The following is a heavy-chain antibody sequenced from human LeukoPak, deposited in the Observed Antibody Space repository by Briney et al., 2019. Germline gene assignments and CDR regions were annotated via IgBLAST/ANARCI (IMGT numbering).Heavy chain of an antibody. CDR2: ISYSGT. V-gene: IGHV4-39*01. CDR3: ARRTSSPVGAIDY. Sequence: SETLSLTCIVSGGSISISDYYWGWIRQPPGKGLEWIGSISYSGTYYNPSLKSRLTISVDTHKNQFSLTLTSVAAADTAVYYCARRTSSPVGAIDYWGQGTLVTVSS. CDR1: GGSISISDYY. J-gene: IGHJ4*02. D-gene: IGHD1-26*01.